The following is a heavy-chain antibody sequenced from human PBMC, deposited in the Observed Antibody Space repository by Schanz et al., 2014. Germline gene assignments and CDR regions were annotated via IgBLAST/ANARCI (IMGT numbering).Heavy chain of an antibody. CDR1: GFTFSSYA. CDR2: ISGSGVTI. V-gene: IGHV3-23*04. CDR3: ARGTDTAMEHRPFDY. J-gene: IGHJ4*02. D-gene: IGHD5-18*01. Sequence: EVQLVESGGGLVQPGGSLRLSCAGSGFTFSSYAMSWVRQTPGKGLEWVSVISGSGVTIYYADSVKGRFTISRDNSKNTLYLQMNSLRAEDTAVYYCARGTDTAMEHRPFDYWGQGTLVTVSS.